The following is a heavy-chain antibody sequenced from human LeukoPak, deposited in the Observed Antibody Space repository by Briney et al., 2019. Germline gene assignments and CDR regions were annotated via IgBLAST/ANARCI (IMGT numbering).Heavy chain of an antibody. CDR1: GFTFSSYS. Sequence: LGGSLRLSCAASGFTFSSYSMNWVRQAPGKGLEWVSYISSSSSTIYYADSVKGRFTISRDNAKNSLYLQMNSLRAEDTAVYYCARGRSRDAFDIWGQGTMVTVSS. J-gene: IGHJ3*02. CDR3: ARGRSRDAFDI. CDR2: ISSSSSTI. V-gene: IGHV3-48*01.